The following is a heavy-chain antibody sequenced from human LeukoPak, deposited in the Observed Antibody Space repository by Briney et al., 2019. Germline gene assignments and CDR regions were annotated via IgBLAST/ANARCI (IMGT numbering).Heavy chain of an antibody. D-gene: IGHD2-2*01. J-gene: IGHJ4*02. CDR2: INHSGST. CDR1: GGSFSGYY. V-gene: IGHV4-34*01. Sequence: SETLSLTCAVYGGSFSGYYWSWIRQPPGKGLEWIGEINHSGSTNYNPSLKSRVTISVDTSKNQFSLKLSSVTAADTAVYYCARMRGYCSSTSCFDIDYWGQGTLVTVSS. CDR3: ARMRGYCSSTSCFDIDY.